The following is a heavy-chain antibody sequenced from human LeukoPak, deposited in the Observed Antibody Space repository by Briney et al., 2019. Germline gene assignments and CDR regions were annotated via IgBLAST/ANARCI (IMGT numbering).Heavy chain of an antibody. J-gene: IGHJ4*02. Sequence: SETLSLTCTVSGGSISSSSYYWGWIRQPPGKGLEWIGSIYHSGSTNYNPSLKSRVTISVDKSKNQFSLKLSSVTAADTAVYYCARRYYDILTGYSYLDYWGQGTLVTVSS. V-gene: IGHV4-39*07. CDR1: GGSISSSSYY. CDR3: ARRYYDILTGYSYLDY. CDR2: IYHSGST. D-gene: IGHD3-9*01.